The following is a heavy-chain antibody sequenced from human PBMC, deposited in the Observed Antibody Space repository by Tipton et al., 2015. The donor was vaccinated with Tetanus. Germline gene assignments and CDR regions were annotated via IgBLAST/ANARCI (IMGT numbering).Heavy chain of an antibody. CDR2: IRSKAYGGTT. V-gene: IGHV3-49*04. D-gene: IGHD2-15*01. CDR3: TREGEYCSCGSCYSGDY. Sequence: SLRLSCTASGFTFGDYAMSWVRQAPGKGLEWVGFIRSKAYGGTTEYAASVKGRFTISRDDSKSIAYLQMNSLKTEDTAVYYCTREGEYCSCGSCYSGDYWGQGTLVTVSS. J-gene: IGHJ4*02. CDR1: GFTFGDYA.